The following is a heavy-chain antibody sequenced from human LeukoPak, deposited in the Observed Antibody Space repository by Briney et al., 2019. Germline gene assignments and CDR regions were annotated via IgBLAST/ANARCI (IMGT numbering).Heavy chain of an antibody. CDR2: IRSTGTTT. V-gene: IGHV3-48*01. D-gene: IGHD3-10*01. J-gene: IGHJ6*03. Sequence: GGSLTLSCAASGFPFSSYSMNWVRQAPGKGLEWVSYIRSTGTTTYHSDSVKGRFAISRDNDKDSLYLQMNSLGVDDTAVYYCARGRGALGYMDAWGKGTMVTVSS. CDR3: ARGRGALGYMDA. CDR1: GFPFSSYS.